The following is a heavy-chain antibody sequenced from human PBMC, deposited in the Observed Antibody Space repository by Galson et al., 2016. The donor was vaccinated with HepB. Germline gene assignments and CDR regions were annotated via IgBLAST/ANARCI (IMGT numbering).Heavy chain of an antibody. CDR2: ITRSADLI. D-gene: IGHD2-21*02. CDR3: ARDDLVSDCGGDCYAVHFDF. Sequence: SLRLSCAASGFSFSSYAMNWVRQAPGKGLEWIAYITRSADLIYYADSVKGRFIISRDSAKRSLYLQMHSLRDEDTAVYYCARDDLVSDCGGDCYAVHFDFWGQGTLVTVSS. J-gene: IGHJ4*02. V-gene: IGHV3-48*03. CDR1: GFSFSSYA.